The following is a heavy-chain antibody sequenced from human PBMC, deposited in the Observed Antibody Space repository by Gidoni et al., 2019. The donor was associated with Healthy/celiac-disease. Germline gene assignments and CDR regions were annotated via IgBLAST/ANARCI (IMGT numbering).Heavy chain of an antibody. Sequence: EVQLLESGGGLVQPGGSLRLSCAASGFTFSSYAMSWVRQAPGKGLEWVSAMSGSGGSKYDADSGKGRFTISRDNAKNTLYLQRNSLRAEDTAVEYWAKDPFGSHDPAPDVWGQGTTVTVSS. CDR1: GFTFSSYA. D-gene: IGHD3-16*01. V-gene: IGHV3-23*01. CDR3: AKDPFGSHDPAPDV. CDR2: MSGSGGSK. J-gene: IGHJ6*02.